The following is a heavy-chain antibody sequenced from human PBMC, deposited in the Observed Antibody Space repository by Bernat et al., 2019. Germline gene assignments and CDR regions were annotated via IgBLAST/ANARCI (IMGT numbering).Heavy chain of an antibody. CDR3: ARHIAGSSWYSNYYYGMDV. D-gene: IGHD6-13*01. J-gene: IGHJ6*02. V-gene: IGHV4-38-2*01. CDR1: GYSISSGYY. CDR2: IYHSGST. Sequence: QLQLQESGPGLVKPSETLSLTCAVSGYSISSGYYWGWIRQPPGKGLEWIGSIYHSGSTYYNPSLKSRVTISVDTSKNQFSLKLSSVTAADTAVYYCARHIAGSSWYSNYYYGMDVWGQGTTVTVAS.